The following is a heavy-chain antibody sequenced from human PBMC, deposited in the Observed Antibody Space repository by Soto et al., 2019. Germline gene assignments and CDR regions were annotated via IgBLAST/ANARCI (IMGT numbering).Heavy chain of an antibody. CDR1: GGSISSSSYY. D-gene: IGHD6-6*01. CDR2: IYYSGST. Sequence: SETLCLTCTVSGGSISSSSYYWGWIRQPPGKGLEWIGSIYYSGSTYYNPSLKSRVTISVDTSKNQFSLKLSSVTAADTAVYYCARLGIAARYLDPWGQGTLVTVSS. J-gene: IGHJ5*02. V-gene: IGHV4-39*01. CDR3: ARLGIAARYLDP.